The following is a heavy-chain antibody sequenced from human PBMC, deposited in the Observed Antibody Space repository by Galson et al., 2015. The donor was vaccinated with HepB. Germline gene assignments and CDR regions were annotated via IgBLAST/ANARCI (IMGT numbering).Heavy chain of an antibody. CDR2: IKQDGSEK. CDR3: ARERSSGLRPTPYYYYGMDV. Sequence: SLRLSCAASGFTFSSYWMSWVRQAPGKGLEWVANIKQDGSEKYYVDSVKGRFTISRDNAKNSLYLQMNSLRAEDTAVYYCARERSSGLRPTPYYYYGMDVWGQGTTVTVSS. J-gene: IGHJ6*02. V-gene: IGHV3-7*03. D-gene: IGHD6-19*01. CDR1: GFTFSSYW.